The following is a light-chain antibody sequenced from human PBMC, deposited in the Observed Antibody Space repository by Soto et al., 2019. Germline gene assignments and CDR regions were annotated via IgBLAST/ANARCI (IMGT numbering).Light chain of an antibody. V-gene: IGKV1-39*01. Sequence: DIQMTQSPSSLSASVGDRVTITCRASQSIRTYLNWYQQKPGKVPNLLIYAASSLQSGVPSRFSGSGSGTDFTLTISSLQPEDFATYYCQQTHTTFTFGGGTKVDIK. CDR1: QSIRTY. CDR3: QQTHTTFT. CDR2: AAS. J-gene: IGKJ4*01.